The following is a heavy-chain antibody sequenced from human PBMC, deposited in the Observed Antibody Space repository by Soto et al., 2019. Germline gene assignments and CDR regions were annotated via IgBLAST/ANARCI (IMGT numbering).Heavy chain of an antibody. J-gene: IGHJ4*02. D-gene: IGHD3-10*01. CDR2: INSGGGTT. CDR1: GFTFSSYW. CDR3: ARWFTYGNFDYFDY. Sequence: LRLSCAASGFTFSSYWMHWFRQAPGKGLVWVSRINSGGGTTTYADSVKGRFTISRDNAKNTLYLQMNGLRAGDTAVYYCARWFTYGNFDYFDYWGQGTQVTVSS. V-gene: IGHV3-74*01.